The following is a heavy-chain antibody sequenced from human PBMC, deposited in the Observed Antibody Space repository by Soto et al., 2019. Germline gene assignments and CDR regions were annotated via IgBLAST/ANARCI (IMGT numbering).Heavy chain of an antibody. V-gene: IGHV4-59*01. CDR2: IYYSGST. D-gene: IGHD6-19*01. CDR1: GGSISSYY. CDR3: ARGWAKSSSFDY. J-gene: IGHJ4*02. Sequence: SETLSLTCTVSGGSISSYYWSWIRQPPGKGLEWIGYIYYSGSTNYNPSLKSRVTISVDTSKNQFSLKLSSVTAADTAVYYCARGWAKSSSFDYWGQGTLVTVSS.